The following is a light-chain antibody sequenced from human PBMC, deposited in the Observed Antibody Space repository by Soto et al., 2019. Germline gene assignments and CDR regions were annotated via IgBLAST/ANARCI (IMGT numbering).Light chain of an antibody. Sequence: DIVMTQSTDSLAVSLGERATINCKSSQSVSNNYLAWYQQKPGQAPRLLIYDASNRATGIPARFSGSGSGTDFTLTISSLEPEDFTVYYSQHYTNLPLPFGGVTKV. CDR3: QHYTNLPLP. J-gene: IGKJ4*01. CDR2: DAS. CDR1: QSVSNNY. V-gene: IGKV3-11*01.